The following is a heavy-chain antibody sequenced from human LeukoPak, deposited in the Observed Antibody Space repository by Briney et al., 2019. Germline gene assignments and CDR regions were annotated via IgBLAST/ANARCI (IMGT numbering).Heavy chain of an antibody. V-gene: IGHV4-59*08. J-gene: IGHJ4*02. D-gene: IGHD5-18*01. CDR2: IYYSGNT. Sequence: SETLSLTCTVSGGSISSYYWSWIRQPPGKKLERIGYIYYSGNTNYNPSLKSRLTISIDTSKNQFSLKLGSVTAADTAVYFCARVGYSYGFDYWGQGTLVTVSS. CDR1: GGSISSYY. CDR3: ARVGYSYGFDY.